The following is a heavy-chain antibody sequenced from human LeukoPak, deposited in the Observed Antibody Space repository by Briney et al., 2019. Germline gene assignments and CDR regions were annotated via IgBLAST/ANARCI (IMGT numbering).Heavy chain of an antibody. V-gene: IGHV3-7*01. CDR2: IKQDGSDK. J-gene: IGHJ4*02. CDR1: GFTFSDYW. CDR3: VRKPVVTFDN. Sequence: PGGSLRLPCGASGFTFSDYWFSWVPQAPGKGLEWVANIKQDGSDKYYVDSVRGRFTISRDNAKNSLYLQMNSLRAEDTAVYYCVRKPVVTFDNSGQGAPVTVSS.